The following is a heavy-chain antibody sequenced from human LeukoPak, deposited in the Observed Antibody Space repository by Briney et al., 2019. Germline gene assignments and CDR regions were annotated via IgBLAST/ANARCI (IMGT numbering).Heavy chain of an antibody. D-gene: IGHD3-10*01. V-gene: IGHV3-21*01. CDR1: GFTLSSYS. CDR2: ISSSSSYI. CDR3: ARDRNYLAPSYYYYGMDV. J-gene: IGHJ6*02. Sequence: GGSPRLSCAASGFTLSSYSMSWVRQAPGKGLEWVSSISSSSSYIYYGDSVKGRFIISRDNAKNSLYLQMNSLRAEDTAVYYCARDRNYLAPSYYYYGMDVWGQGTTVTVSS.